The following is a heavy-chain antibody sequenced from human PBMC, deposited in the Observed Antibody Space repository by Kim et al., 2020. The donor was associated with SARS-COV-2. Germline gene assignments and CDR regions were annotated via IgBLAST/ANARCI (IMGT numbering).Heavy chain of an antibody. D-gene: IGHD1-1*01. CDR3: TSVPGPASACCDAFD. CDR1: GFTFSGSA. J-gene: IGHJ3*02. CDR2: IRIKANSYAT. V-gene: IGHV3-73*01. Sequence: GGSLRLSCAASGFTFSGSAMHWVRQASGKGLVWVGRIRIKANSYATTYSASGRGRFTISSADSTFTPYLQMNSLKTAATAVYYCTSVPGPASACCDAFD.